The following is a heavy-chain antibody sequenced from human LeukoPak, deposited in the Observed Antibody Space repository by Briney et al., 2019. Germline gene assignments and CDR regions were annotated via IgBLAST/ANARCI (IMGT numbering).Heavy chain of an antibody. CDR2: VYYSGTT. D-gene: IGHD6-13*01. Sequence: PSETLSLTCSVSGGSISSSGYYWGWIRQPPGKGLEWIGSVYYSGTTYYIPSLKSRVIISVDTSKNQFSLRLSSVTAADTAIYYCAREYSSSRYDYWGQGTPVSVSS. V-gene: IGHV4-39*07. J-gene: IGHJ4*02. CDR3: AREYSSSRYDY. CDR1: GGSISSSGYY.